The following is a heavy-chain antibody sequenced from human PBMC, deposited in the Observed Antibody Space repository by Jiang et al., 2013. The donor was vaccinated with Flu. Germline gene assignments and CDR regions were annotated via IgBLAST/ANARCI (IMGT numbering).Heavy chain of an antibody. V-gene: IGHV1-24*01. CDR3: AMDSGY. J-gene: IGHJ4*02. Sequence: IYAQKFQGRVTMTEDTSTDTAYMELSSLRSEDTAVYYCAMDSGYWGQGTLVTVSS. D-gene: IGHD3/OR15-3a*01.